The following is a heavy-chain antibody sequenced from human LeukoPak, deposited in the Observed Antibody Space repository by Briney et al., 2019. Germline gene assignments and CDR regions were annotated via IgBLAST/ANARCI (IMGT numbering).Heavy chain of an antibody. CDR1: GGSFSGYY. Sequence: MASETLSLTCAVYGGSFSGYYWSWIRQPPGKGLEWIGEINHSGSTNYNPSLKSRVTISVDTSKNQFSLKLSSVTAADTAVYYCARGIYTRSLITMIVVVRGGRFDYWGQGALVTVSS. D-gene: IGHD3-22*01. CDR2: INHSGST. CDR3: ARGIYTRSLITMIVVVRGGRFDY. J-gene: IGHJ4*02. V-gene: IGHV4-34*01.